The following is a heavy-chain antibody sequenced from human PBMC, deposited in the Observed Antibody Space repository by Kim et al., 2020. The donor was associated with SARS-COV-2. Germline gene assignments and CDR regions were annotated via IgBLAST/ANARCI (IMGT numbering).Heavy chain of an antibody. CDR1: GYSFTSYW. CDR3: ARQGGYYDSSGYYLFDY. D-gene: IGHD3-22*01. J-gene: IGHJ4*02. Sequence: GESLKISCMGSGYSFTSYWIGWVRQMPGKGLEWMGIIYPGDSDTRYSPSFQGQVTISADKSISTAYLQWSSLKASDTAMYYCARQGGYYDSSGYYLFDYWGQGTLVTVSS. CDR2: IYPGDSDT. V-gene: IGHV5-51*01.